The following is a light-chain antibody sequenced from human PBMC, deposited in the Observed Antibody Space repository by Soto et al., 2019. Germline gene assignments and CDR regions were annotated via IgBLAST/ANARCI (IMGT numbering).Light chain of an antibody. CDR1: QDIGSW. Sequence: DIQMTQSPSFVSASVGDRVTITCRASQDIGSWLAWYQQKPGKAPNLLIYAASSLQGGVPSRFSGSGSGTNFTLTISSLQPEDFTTYYCQQANSFPLAFGGGTKVEIK. CDR3: QQANSFPLA. V-gene: IGKV1-12*01. J-gene: IGKJ4*01. CDR2: AAS.